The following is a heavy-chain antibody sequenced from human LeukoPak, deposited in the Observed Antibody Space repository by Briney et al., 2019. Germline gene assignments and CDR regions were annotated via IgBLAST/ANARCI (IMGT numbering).Heavy chain of an antibody. J-gene: IGHJ5*02. CDR3: ARHRYCSSTSCYGGGNWFDP. CDR2: IIPILGIA. V-gene: IGHV1-69*04. Sequence: SVKVSCKASGGTFSRYAISWVRQAPGQGLEWMGRIIPILGIANYAQKFQGRVTITADKSTSTAYMELSSLRSEDTAVYYCARHRYCSSTSCYGGGNWFDPWGQGTLVTVSS. CDR1: GGTFSRYA. D-gene: IGHD2-2*01.